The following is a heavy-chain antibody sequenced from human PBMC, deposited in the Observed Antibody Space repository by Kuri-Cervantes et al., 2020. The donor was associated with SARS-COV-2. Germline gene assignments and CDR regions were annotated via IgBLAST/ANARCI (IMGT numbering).Heavy chain of an antibody. J-gene: IGHJ4*02. Sequence: ASVKVSCKASGYTFTSYGIIWVRQAPGQGLEWMGWIIAYNGNTNYAQKLQGRVTMTTDTSTCTAYMELRSLRCDDKAVYYFARVRTYCSSTRGYSLPDYWGQGTLVTVSS. V-gene: IGHV1-18*01. CDR2: IIAYNGNT. CDR3: ARVRTYCSSTRGYSLPDY. CDR1: GYTFTSYG. D-gene: IGHD2-2*01.